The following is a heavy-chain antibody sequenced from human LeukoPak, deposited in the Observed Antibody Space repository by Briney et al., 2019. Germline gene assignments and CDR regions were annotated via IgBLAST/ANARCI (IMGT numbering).Heavy chain of an antibody. CDR1: GGSFSGYY. Sequence: KTSETLSLTCAVYGGSFSGYYWSWIRQPPGKGLEWIGEINHSGSTNYNPSLKSRVTISVDTSKNQFSLKLSSVTAADTAVYYCARYWITGSQGFFDYWGQGTLVTVSS. V-gene: IGHV4-34*01. J-gene: IGHJ4*02. CDR2: INHSGST. CDR3: ARYWITGSQGFFDY. D-gene: IGHD1-20*01.